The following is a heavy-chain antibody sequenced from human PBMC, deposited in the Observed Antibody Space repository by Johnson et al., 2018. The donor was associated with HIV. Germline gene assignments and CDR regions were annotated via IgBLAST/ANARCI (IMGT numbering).Heavy chain of an antibody. V-gene: IGHV3-33*06. CDR2: IWYDGSNK. CDR1: GFTFSSYG. CDR3: AKDTVDTAMVSDAFDI. J-gene: IGHJ3*02. Sequence: VQLVESGGGVVQPGRSLRLSCAASGFTFSSYGMHWVRQAPGKGLEWVAVIWYDGSNKYYADSVKGRFTISRDNSKNTLYLQMHSLIAEETAVYYCAKDTVDTAMVSDAFDILGQGTMVTVSA. D-gene: IGHD5-18*01.